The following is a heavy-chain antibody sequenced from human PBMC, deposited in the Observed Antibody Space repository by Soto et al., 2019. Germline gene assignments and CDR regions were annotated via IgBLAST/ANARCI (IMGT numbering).Heavy chain of an antibody. D-gene: IGHD3-10*01. CDR3: AFLLGGQYGIGRSPYFYYVIEV. CDR2: INHSGST. Sequence: PSETLSLPCAVSGGSFSGYYWSWIRQPPGKGLEWIGEINHSGSTNYNPSLKSRVTISVDTAKNKFSLKLSSVTAADTAVIYCAFLLGGQYGIGRSPYFYYVIEV. V-gene: IGHV4-34*01. J-gene: IGHJ6*01. CDR1: GGSFSGYY.